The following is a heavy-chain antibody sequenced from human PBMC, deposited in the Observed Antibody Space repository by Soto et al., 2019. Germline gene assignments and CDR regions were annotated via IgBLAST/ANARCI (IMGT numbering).Heavy chain of an antibody. CDR2: ISPRSGGT. Sequence: ASVKVSCKASGYTFINYYIHWVRQAPGQGLEWMGWISPRSGGTKYAHSFQGRVTITADKSTSTASLELSSLRSDYTAVYYCAREGRGKKAGYNGLVSLGYWGQGTLVTVSS. V-gene: IGHV1-2*07. CDR1: GYTFINYY. D-gene: IGHD2-2*02. CDR3: AREGRGKKAGYNGLVSLGY. J-gene: IGHJ4*02.